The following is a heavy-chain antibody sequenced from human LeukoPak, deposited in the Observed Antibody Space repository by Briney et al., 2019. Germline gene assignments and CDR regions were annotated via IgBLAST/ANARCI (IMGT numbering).Heavy chain of an antibody. CDR3: ARELGYYDFWSGYYTHPYFDC. J-gene: IGHJ4*02. V-gene: IGHV3-33*01. CDR2: IWYDGSNK. CDR1: GFTFSSYG. D-gene: IGHD3-3*01. Sequence: GGSLRLSCAASGFTFSSYGMHWVRQAPGKGLEWVAVIWYDGSNKYYADSVKGRFTISRDNSKNTLYLQMNSLRAEDTAVYYCARELGYYDFWSGYYTHPYFDCWGQGTLVTVSS.